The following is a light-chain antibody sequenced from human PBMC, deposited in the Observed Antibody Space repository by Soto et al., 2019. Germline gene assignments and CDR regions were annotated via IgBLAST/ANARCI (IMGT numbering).Light chain of an antibody. J-gene: IGKJ3*01. V-gene: IGKV3-20*01. CDR3: QQYGRSPFT. Sequence: EIVMTQSPGTLSLSPGDRATLSCRASQSVSSNYVAWFHQKPGQAPRLLIYGASSRATGIPDRFSGSGSGTDFTLTISRLEPEDFAVYYCQQYGRSPFTFGPGTKVDI. CDR2: GAS. CDR1: QSVSSNY.